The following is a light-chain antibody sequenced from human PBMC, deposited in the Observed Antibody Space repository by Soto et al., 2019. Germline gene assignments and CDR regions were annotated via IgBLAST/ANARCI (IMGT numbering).Light chain of an antibody. CDR1: RTINDF. CDR3: QQSSSTPYT. V-gene: IGKV1-39*01. CDR2: GAS. J-gene: IGKJ2*01. Sequence: DIQMTQSPSSLSASVGERVTITCRASRTINDFLSWYQQKPGKPPKLLIYGASRLQSGVPSRFTGSGSGTDFLLTISDLQAEDVASYFCQQSSSTPYTFGQATKLEL.